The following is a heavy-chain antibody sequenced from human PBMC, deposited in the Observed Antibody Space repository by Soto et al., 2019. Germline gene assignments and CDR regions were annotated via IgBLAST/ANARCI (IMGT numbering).Heavy chain of an antibody. CDR1: GFTVSSNY. V-gene: IGHV3-66*01. J-gene: IGHJ4*02. D-gene: IGHD2-15*01. CDR3: ARTCSGGTCSFDY. CDR2: IYSGGST. Sequence: EVQLVASGGGLVQPGGSLRLSCAASGFTVSSNYMSWVRQAPGKGLEWVSVIYSGGSTYYADSVKGRFTISRDNSENTLYLQMTSLRAEDTAVYYCARTCSGGTCSFDYWGQGTLVTVSS.